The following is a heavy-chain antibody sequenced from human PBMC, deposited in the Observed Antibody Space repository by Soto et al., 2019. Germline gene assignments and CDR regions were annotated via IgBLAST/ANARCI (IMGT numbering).Heavy chain of an antibody. CDR1: GGSFSGYY. J-gene: IGHJ6*03. Sequence: SETLSLTCAVYGGSFSGYYWSWIRQPPGKGLEWIGEINHSGSTNYNPSLKSRVTISVDTSKNQFSLKLSSVTAADTAVYYRARGPYELFDYGDYYYYMDVWGKGTTVTVSS. CDR2: INHSGST. CDR3: ARGPYELFDYGDYYYYMDV. D-gene: IGHD4-17*01. V-gene: IGHV4-34*01.